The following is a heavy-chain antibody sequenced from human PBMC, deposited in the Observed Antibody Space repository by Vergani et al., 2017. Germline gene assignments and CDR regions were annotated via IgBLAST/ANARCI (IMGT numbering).Heavy chain of an antibody. D-gene: IGHD2-15*01. CDR2: INPNSGNT. V-gene: IGHV1-2*02. CDR1: GYTFTGYY. Sequence: QVQLVQSGAEVKKPGASAKVSCKASGYTFTGYYMHWVRQAPGQGLEWMGWINPNSGNTNYAQKLQGRVTMTTDTSTSTAYMELRSLRSDDTAVYYCARGDYCSGGSCYSAEYFQHWGQGTLVTVSS. J-gene: IGHJ1*01. CDR3: ARGDYCSGGSCYSAEYFQH.